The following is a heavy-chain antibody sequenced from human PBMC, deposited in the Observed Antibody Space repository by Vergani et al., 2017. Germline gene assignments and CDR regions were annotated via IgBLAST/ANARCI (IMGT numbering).Heavy chain of an antibody. J-gene: IGHJ5*02. Sequence: EVQLLESGGGLVQPGGSLRLSCAASGFTFSSYAMSWVRQAPGKGLEWVSAISGSGGSTYYADSVKGRFTISRDNSKNTLYLQMNSLRAEDTAVYYCAKVLYCSSTSCYIGNWFDPWGQGTLVTVSS. D-gene: IGHD2-2*02. CDR3: AKVLYCSSTSCYIGNWFDP. CDR1: GFTFSSYA. CDR2: ISGSGGST. V-gene: IGHV3-23*01.